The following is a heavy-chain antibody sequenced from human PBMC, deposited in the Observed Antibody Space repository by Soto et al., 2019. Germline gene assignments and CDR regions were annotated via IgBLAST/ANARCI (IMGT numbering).Heavy chain of an antibody. V-gene: IGHV3-7*03. D-gene: IGHD3-22*01. Sequence: GGSLRLSCVASGFTFSSYLMSWVGQTPGKGLEWVANIKSDGSEMYYVDSVKGRFTISRDNARKSLYLQMNSLRVEDTALYYCARDLGVVITAEYFQHWGQGTLVTVSS. J-gene: IGHJ1*01. CDR1: GFTFSSYL. CDR2: IKSDGSEM. CDR3: ARDLGVVITAEYFQH.